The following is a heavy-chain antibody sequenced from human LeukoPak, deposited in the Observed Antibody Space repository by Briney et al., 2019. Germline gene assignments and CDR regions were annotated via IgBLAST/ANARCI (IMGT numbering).Heavy chain of an antibody. CDR3: ARDQVVVVPAAIGY. V-gene: IGHV3-11*04. Sequence: GGSLRLSCAASGFTFSDYYMSWIRQAPGKGLEWVSYISNSDGSIYYADSVKGRFTISRDNTKNSLFLQMNSLRAEDTAVYYCARDQVVVVPAAIGYWGQGTLVTVSS. D-gene: IGHD2-2*01. CDR2: ISNSDGSI. CDR1: GFTFSDYY. J-gene: IGHJ4*02.